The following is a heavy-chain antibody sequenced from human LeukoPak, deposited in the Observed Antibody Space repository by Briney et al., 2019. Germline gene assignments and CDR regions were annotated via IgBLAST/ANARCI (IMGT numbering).Heavy chain of an antibody. D-gene: IGHD2-8*01. V-gene: IGHV4-38-2*02. CDR2: IFRLQTVRT. Sequence: SETLSLTCTVSDSSITSTYYWAWFRQPPGKGLEWIATIFRLQTVRTFNNPSLESRVTMSLDPSQNQFSLNLTSVTAADTALYFCARVLHAPYLIDSWGQGTLVTVSS. J-gene: IGHJ4*02. CDR1: DSSITSTYY. CDR3: ARVLHAPYLIDS.